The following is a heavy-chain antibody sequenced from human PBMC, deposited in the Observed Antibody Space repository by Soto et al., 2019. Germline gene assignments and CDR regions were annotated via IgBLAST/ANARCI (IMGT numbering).Heavy chain of an antibody. J-gene: IGHJ6*02. D-gene: IGHD2-21*01. CDR1: GAPINSFG. CDR2: VIPTFARP. Sequence: QVLLVQSGAEVKKPGSSVKISCTTSGAPINSFGVSWVRLAPGQGLEWMGVVIPTFARPTYALKFEGRISITADESTRTAFLELSSLRSEDTGVYFCARDRVMRGNSYYYGMDVWGPGTAVTVSS. CDR3: ARDRVMRGNSYYYGMDV. V-gene: IGHV1-69*12.